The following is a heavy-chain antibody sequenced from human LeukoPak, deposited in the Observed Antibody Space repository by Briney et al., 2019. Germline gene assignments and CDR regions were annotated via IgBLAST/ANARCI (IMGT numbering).Heavy chain of an antibody. CDR3: ARAEWLVVPAANDYYYYMDV. J-gene: IGHJ6*03. CDR2: INPSGGST. CDR1: GYTFINYY. D-gene: IGHD2-2*01. V-gene: IGHV1-46*01. Sequence: ASVKVSCKASGYTFINYYMHWVRQAPGQGLEWMGIINPSGGSTTYAQNFQGRVTMTRDTSTSTVYMELSSLRSEDTAVYYCARAEWLVVPAANDYYYYMDVWGKGTTVTVSS.